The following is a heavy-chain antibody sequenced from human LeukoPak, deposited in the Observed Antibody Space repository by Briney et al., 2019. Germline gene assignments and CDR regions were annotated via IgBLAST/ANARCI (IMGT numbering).Heavy chain of an antibody. CDR1: GFTFSSYS. V-gene: IGHV3-21*01. CDR3: ARSSYYYDSSGYYLGAFDI. CDR2: ISSSSSYI. J-gene: IGHJ3*02. D-gene: IGHD3-22*01. Sequence: GGSLRLSCAASGFTFSSYSMNWVRQAPGKGLEWVSSISSSSSYIYYADSVKGRFTISRDNAKNSLYLQMNSLRAEDTAVYYCARSSYYYDSSGYYLGAFDIWGQGTMVTVSS.